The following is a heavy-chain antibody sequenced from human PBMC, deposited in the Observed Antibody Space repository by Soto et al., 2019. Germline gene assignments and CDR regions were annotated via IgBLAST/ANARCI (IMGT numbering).Heavy chain of an antibody. CDR1: AFSSNNYP. CDR2: ITDSGADT. D-gene: IGHD2-2*01. Sequence: PGGSLTLSWAYSAFSSNNYPMVWGRRAPWEWLEGVAAITDSGADTYYIDSVKGRFTISRDNSKSTLYLQMNSLRAEDTAIYYCAKLGSSSWSPHYYFDYWGQGTLVTVSS. J-gene: IGHJ4*02. V-gene: IGHV3-23*01. CDR3: AKLGSSSWSPHYYFDY.